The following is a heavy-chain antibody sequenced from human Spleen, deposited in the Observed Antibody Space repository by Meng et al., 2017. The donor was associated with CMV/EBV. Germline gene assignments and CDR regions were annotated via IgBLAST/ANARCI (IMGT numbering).Heavy chain of an antibody. D-gene: IGHD3-10*01. CDR3: ARGEVHFVLVLPLDY. CDR2: IIPIFGTA. V-gene: IGHV1-69*13. Sequence: SVKVSCKASGGTFSTYAISWVRQAPGQGLEWMGGIIPIFGTANYAQKFQGRVTLTADESTTTAYMELSSLRSEDTAVYYCARGEVHFVLVLPLDYWGQGTLVTVSS. J-gene: IGHJ4*02. CDR1: GGTFSTYA.